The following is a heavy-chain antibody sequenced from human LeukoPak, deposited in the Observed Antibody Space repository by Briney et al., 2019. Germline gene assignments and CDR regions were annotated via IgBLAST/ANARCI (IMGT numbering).Heavy chain of an antibody. CDR3: ARGYSSSFHYFDY. J-gene: IGHJ4*02. Sequence: SVKVSCKASGGTFSSYAISWVRQAPGQGLEWMGGIIPIFGTANYAQKFQGRVTITTDESTSTAYMELSSLRSEDTAVYYRARGYSSSFHYFDYWGQGTLVTVSS. CDR2: IIPIFGTA. D-gene: IGHD6-6*01. CDR1: GGTFSSYA. V-gene: IGHV1-69*05.